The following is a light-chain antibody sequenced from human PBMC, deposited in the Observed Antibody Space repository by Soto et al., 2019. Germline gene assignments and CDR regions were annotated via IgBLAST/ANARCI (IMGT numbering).Light chain of an antibody. CDR1: QSISSN. V-gene: IGKV3-15*01. CDR3: QQYNNWPPVT. Sequence: IVMTQSPATLSVSPGERATLSCRASQSISSNLAWYQQKPGQAPRLLMFRTSSRATGFPARFSGSGSGTEFTLTISSLQSEDFAVYYCQQYNNWPPVTFGQGTKVDIK. J-gene: IGKJ1*01. CDR2: RTS.